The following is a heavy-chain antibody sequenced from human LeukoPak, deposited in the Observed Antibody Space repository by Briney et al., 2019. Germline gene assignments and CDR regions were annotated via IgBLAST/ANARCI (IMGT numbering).Heavy chain of an antibody. V-gene: IGHV3-7*01. CDR3: ARELVVGPAEYFQD. CDR1: GFTFRNHW. D-gene: IGHD2-8*02. CDR2: TNQDGSEK. Sequence: GSLRLSCVASGFTFRNHWMSWLRQAPGKGPEWVANTNQDGSEKYYLDSVKGRFTISRDNAKNSLYLQMNSLRDEDTAVYYCARELVVGPAEYFQDWGQGTLVTVSS. J-gene: IGHJ1*01.